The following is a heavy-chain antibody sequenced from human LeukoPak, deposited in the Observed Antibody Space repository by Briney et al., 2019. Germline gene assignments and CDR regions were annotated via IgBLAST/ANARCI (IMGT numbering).Heavy chain of an antibody. Sequence: SVKVSCKASGGTFSSYAISWVRQAPGQGLGWMGGIIPIFGTANYAQKFQGRVTITTDESTSTAYMELSSLRSEDTAVYYCARAIVGATQFDYWGQGTLVTVSS. V-gene: IGHV1-69*05. D-gene: IGHD1-26*01. CDR3: ARAIVGATQFDY. CDR1: GGTFSSYA. CDR2: IIPIFGTA. J-gene: IGHJ4*02.